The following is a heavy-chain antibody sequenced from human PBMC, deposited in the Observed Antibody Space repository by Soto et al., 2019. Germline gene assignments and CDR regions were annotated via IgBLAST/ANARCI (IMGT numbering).Heavy chain of an antibody. CDR1: GGSISSGDYY. Sequence: SETLSPTCTVSGGSISSGDYYWSWIRQPPGKGLEWIGYIYYSGSTSYNPSLKSRVTIPVDTSKNQFSLKLSSVTAADTAVYFCARGRDSTVTTLWGQEPLVT. CDR3: ARGRDSTVTTL. CDR2: IYYSGST. D-gene: IGHD4-17*01. J-gene: IGHJ4*02. V-gene: IGHV4-30-4*01.